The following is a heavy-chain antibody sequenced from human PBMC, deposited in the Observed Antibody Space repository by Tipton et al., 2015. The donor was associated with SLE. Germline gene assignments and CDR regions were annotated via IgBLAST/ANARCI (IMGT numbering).Heavy chain of an antibody. CDR2: IYYSGST. Sequence: TLSLTCAVYGGSFSGYYWSWIRQPPGKGLEWIGYIYYSGSTNYNPSLKSRVTISVDTSKNQFSLKLSSVTAADTAVYYCARETGGRFDPWGQGTLVTVSS. CDR1: GGSFSGYY. D-gene: IGHD1-26*01. CDR3: ARETGGRFDP. V-gene: IGHV4-59*01. J-gene: IGHJ5*02.